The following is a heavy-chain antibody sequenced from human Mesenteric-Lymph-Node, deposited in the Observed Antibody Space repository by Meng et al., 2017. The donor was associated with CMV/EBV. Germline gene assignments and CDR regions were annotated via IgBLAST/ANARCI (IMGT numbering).Heavy chain of an antibody. J-gene: IGHJ5*02. CDR3: ARAAYISSWYLRNYFDP. D-gene: IGHD6-13*01. V-gene: IGHV1-46*01. CDR1: YMFTRYF. Sequence: YMFTRYFIHWVRLAPGQGPEWMGIFDPSGADTTYAQKFQGRVTMTSDTSTGTFYMELSSLKSGDTAIYYCARAAYISSWYLRNYFDPWGQGTLVTVSS. CDR2: FDPSGADT.